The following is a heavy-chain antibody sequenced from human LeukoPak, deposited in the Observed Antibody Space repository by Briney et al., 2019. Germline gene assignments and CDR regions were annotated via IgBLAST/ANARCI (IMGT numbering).Heavy chain of an antibody. CDR1: GFTFGDYA. V-gene: IGHV3-49*04. CDR3: TRVVSGSYYGYFDY. D-gene: IGHD1-26*01. CDR2: IRSKAYGGTT. Sequence: GGPLRLSCTASGFTFGDYAMSWVRQAPGKGLEWVGFIRSKAYGGTTEYAASVKGRFTISRDDSKSIAYMQMNSLKTEDTAVYYCTRVVSGSYYGYFDYWGQGTLVTVSS. J-gene: IGHJ4*02.